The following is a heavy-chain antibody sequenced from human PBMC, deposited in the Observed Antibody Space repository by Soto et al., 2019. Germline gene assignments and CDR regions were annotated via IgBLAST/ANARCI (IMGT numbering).Heavy chain of an antibody. CDR3: ARDTNLYASGSGVDY. Sequence: EVQVVESGGGLVKPGGSLRLSCAASGFTFSSYSMSWVRQAPGKGLEWVSSITSSSNYIHYTDSVQGRFTISRDNAKSSLYLQMNSLRAEDTALYYCARDTNLYASGSGVDYWGQGTLVTVSS. V-gene: IGHV3-21*01. CDR2: ITSSSNYI. CDR1: GFTFSSYS. D-gene: IGHD3-10*01. J-gene: IGHJ4*02.